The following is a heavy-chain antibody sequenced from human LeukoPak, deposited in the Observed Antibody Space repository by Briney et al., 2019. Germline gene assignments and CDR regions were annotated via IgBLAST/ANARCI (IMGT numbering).Heavy chain of an antibody. CDR1: GFTFSTYA. Sequence: PGGSLRLSCAASGFTFSTYAMSWVRQAPGKGLEWVSAISGSGGSTYYADSVKGRFTISGDNSRNTLYLQMNSLRAEDTAVYYCAKDRSSGSGKYYFDYWGHGTLVTVSS. CDR3: AKDRSSGSGKYYFDY. V-gene: IGHV3-23*01. J-gene: IGHJ4*01. CDR2: ISGSGGST. D-gene: IGHD3-10*01.